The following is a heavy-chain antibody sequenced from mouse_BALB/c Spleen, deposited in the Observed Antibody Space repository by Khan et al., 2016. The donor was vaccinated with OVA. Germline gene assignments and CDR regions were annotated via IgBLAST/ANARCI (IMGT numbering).Heavy chain of an antibody. J-gene: IGHJ4*01. V-gene: IGHV2-9*02. CDR1: GFSLNNYG. CDR2: IWAGGST. D-gene: IGHD2-10*01. Sequence: QVQLKESGPGLVAPSQSLSITCTVSGFSLNNYGVHWVRQPPGKGLEWLGIIWAGGSTNYNSALMSSLSISKDNSKNQVLLIMNSLQADDTAMYYCARETAYYGNYEAMDYWGQGTSVTVSS. CDR3: ARETAYYGNYEAMDY.